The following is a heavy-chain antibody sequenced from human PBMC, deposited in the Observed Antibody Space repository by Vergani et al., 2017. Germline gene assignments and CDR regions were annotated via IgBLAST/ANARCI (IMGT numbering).Heavy chain of an antibody. CDR1: GISVSSDKW. V-gene: IGHV4-4*03. D-gene: IGHD5-18*01. CDR3: AREDERGYSYGA. CDR2: IFHDGGT. Sequence: QVQLQESGPGLVKPPGTLSLTCAVSGISVSSDKWWTWVRQPPGKGLEWIAEIFHDGGTNYNPSLKSRSTNVLDKSKNQISLNLNSVTAADTAVYYCAREDERGYSYGAWGQGILVTVSS. J-gene: IGHJ5*02.